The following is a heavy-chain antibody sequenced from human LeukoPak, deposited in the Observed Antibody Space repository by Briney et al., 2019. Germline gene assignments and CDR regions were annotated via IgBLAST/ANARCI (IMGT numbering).Heavy chain of an antibody. D-gene: IGHD3-10*01. CDR2: IIPIFGTA. Sequence: GASVKVSCKASGGTFSSYAISWVRQAPGQGLEWMGGIIPIFGTANYAQKFQGRVTITADESTSTAYMELSSLRSEDTAVYYCARHGSGTMGTPGRGFDPWGQGTLVTVSS. CDR3: ARHGSGTMGTPGRGFDP. J-gene: IGHJ5*02. CDR1: GGTFSSYA. V-gene: IGHV1-69*13.